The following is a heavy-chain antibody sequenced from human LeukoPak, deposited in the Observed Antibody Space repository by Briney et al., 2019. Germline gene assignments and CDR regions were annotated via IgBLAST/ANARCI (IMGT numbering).Heavy chain of an antibody. D-gene: IGHD3-3*01. J-gene: IGHJ5*02. CDR1: GITFSSHA. V-gene: IGHV3-64*02. CDR3: ARGGYYAATDL. CDR2: IVSNGVNT. Sequence: GGSLRLSCAASGITFSSHAMHWIRQTPGKGLEYVSAIVSNGVNTYYADSVRGRFTISRDNSKNTLYLEMGSLSPEDTAVYYFARGGYYAATDLWGQGALVTVSS.